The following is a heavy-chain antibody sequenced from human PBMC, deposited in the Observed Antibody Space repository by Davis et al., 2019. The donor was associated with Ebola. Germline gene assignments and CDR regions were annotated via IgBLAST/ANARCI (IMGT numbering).Heavy chain of an antibody. CDR2: IKSGGSTI. CDR1: GFSFSGYW. V-gene: IGHV3-74*01. J-gene: IGHJ4*02. Sequence: HTGGSLRLSCAASGFSFSGYWMHWVRHAPGKGLVWVSRIKSGGSTISYADSVKGRFTISRDNAKNTLFLQMNSLRAEDTAVYYCARDGENYSDLDYWGQGTLVTVSS. D-gene: IGHD3-10*01. CDR3: ARDGENYSDLDY.